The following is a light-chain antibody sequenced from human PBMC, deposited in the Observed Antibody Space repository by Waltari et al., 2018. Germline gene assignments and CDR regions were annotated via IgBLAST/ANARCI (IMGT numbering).Light chain of an antibody. CDR2: INS. J-gene: IGLJ1*01. CDR3: EAWDDSRGYV. Sequence: QSVLTQPPSASGTHGQRVTISCSGSSSNIGSNTVSWYQQLPDTAPKLLININSQPPSGVPDRFSGSKAGTSASRAIRGRQSEEEADYYCEAWDDSRGYVFGTGTKVTVL. V-gene: IGLV1-44*01. CDR1: SSNIGSNT.